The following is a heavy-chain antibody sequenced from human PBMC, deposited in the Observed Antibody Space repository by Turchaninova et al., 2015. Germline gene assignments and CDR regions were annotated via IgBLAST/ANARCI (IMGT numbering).Heavy chain of an antibody. CDR3: AKDIAVRSPLYYYGMDV. Sequence: QVQLVESGGGVVQAGRSVGRSCAAGGFTFSSYGMHWVRQAPGKGLEWVAVILYDGSNKYYSDSVKGRFTISRDNSKNTLYLQMNSLRAEDTAVYYCAKDIAVRSPLYYYGMDVWGQGTTVTVSS. CDR1: GFTFSSYG. J-gene: IGHJ6*02. D-gene: IGHD2-15*01. V-gene: IGHV3-30*18. CDR2: ILYDGSNK.